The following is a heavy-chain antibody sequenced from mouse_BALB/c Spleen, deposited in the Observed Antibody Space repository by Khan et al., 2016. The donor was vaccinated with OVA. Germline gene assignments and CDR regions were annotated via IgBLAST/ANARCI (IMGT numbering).Heavy chain of an antibody. D-gene: IGHD2-1*01. CDR2: IDPANGDI. J-gene: IGHJ3*01. V-gene: IGHV14-3*02. CDR1: GFNIKDTY. Sequence: VQLQESGAELVKPGASVKLSCTASGFNIKDTYIHWLKHRPEQGPEWIGRIDPANGDIKYVPKFQDKATLTADTSSNTAYLQVSRLTSEDTAVYYCATRNGNSFAYWGQGTLVSVSA. CDR3: ATRNGNSFAY.